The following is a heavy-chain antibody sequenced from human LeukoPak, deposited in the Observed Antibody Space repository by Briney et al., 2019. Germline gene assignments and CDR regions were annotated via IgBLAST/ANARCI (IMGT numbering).Heavy chain of an antibody. V-gene: IGHV4-31*03. CDR1: GGSISSGGYY. CDR2: IYYSGST. Sequence: SETLSLTCTVSGGSISSGGYYWSWIRQHPGKGLEWIGYIYYSGSTYYNPSLKSRVTISVDTSKNQFSLKLSSVTAADTAVYYCARDRIVGAKRYFDYWGQGTLVTVSS. J-gene: IGHJ4*02. CDR3: ARDRIVGAKRYFDY. D-gene: IGHD1-26*01.